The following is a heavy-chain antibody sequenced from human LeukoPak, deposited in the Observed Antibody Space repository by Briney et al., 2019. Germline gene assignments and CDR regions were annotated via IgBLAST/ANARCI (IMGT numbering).Heavy chain of an antibody. CDR2: ISGYNGNT. V-gene: IGHV1-18*01. CDR3: ARDPACRGAQMED. J-gene: IGHJ4*02. CDR1: GYTLTSYG. D-gene: IGHD3-10*01. Sequence: ASVKVSCKASGYTLTSYGFSWVRQAPGQGLEWMGWISGYNGNTNYAQNLQGRVTMTIDTSTSTAYMELRSLRSDDTAVYYCARDPACRGAQMEDWGQGTLVTVSS.